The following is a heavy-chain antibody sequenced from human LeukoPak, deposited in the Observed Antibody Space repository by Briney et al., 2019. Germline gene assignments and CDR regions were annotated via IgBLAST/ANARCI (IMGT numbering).Heavy chain of an antibody. CDR1: GFTFSDYA. CDR3: AHGELGVFY. V-gene: IGHV3-30-3*01. D-gene: IGHD3-16*01. J-gene: IGHJ4*02. Sequence: GGSLRLSCAASGFTFSDYAMHWVRQAPGKGLEWVAVISYDGSNEYYADPVKDRFTISRDNSRNTLYLQMNSLRAEDTAVYYCAHGELGVFYWGQGTLVTVSS. CDR2: ISYDGSNE.